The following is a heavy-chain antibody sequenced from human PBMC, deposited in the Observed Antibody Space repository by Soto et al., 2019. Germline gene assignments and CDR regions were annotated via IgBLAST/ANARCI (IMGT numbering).Heavy chain of an antibody. V-gene: IGHV1-3*01. CDR3: ARRGTTVFPQDWFDP. J-gene: IGHJ5*02. Sequence: GXSXKVSFKASGYTXSNYAVHWLRQAPGQRLEWMGWIIADNGNTKYSKKFQGIITITRDTSAITAYMELRSLRSEDTAVYYCARRGTTVFPQDWFDPWGPGTLGTVSS. CDR2: IIADNGNT. D-gene: IGHD4-17*01. CDR1: GYTXSNYA.